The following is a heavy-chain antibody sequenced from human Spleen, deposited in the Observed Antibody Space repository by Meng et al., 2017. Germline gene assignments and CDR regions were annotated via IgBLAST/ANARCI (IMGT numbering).Heavy chain of an antibody. Sequence: GSLRLSCAASKFILSNYWMHWVRQAPGKGLVWVSRINSDGSATSYADSVKGRFTISRDNAKNTLYLQMNSLRSEDTAVYYCSRGAFDYWGQGTLVTVSS. J-gene: IGHJ4*02. CDR2: INSDGSAT. CDR3: SRGAFDY. CDR1: KFILSNYW. V-gene: IGHV3-74*01.